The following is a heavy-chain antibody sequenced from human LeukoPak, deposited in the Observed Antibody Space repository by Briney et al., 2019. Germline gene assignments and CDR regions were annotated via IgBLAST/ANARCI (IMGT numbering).Heavy chain of an antibody. V-gene: IGHV3-30*02. CDR2: IRYDGSNK. CDR3: AKDREDYDFWSPIDY. D-gene: IGHD3-3*01. Sequence: PGGSLRLSCAASGFTFSSYGMHWVRQAPGKGLEWVAFIRYDGSNKYYADSVKGRFTISRDNSKNTLYLQMNSLRAEDTAVYYCAKDREDYDFWSPIDYWGQGTLVTVSS. J-gene: IGHJ4*02. CDR1: GFTFSSYG.